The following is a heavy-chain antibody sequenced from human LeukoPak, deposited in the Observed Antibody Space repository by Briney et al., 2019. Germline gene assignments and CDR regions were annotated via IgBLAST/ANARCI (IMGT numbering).Heavy chain of an antibody. Sequence: GGSLRLSCEASGFSISSHSLMWVRQAPGQGVGWVSQVNSNGGTVPYADPVKGRFLIFRDDAKKSLSLEMISLVVEDAAAYYFTITMIDAFDIWGQGTMVTAAS. CDR3: TITMIDAFDI. CDR1: GFSISSHS. D-gene: IGHD3-22*01. V-gene: IGHV3-48*01. CDR2: VNSNGGTV. J-gene: IGHJ3*02.